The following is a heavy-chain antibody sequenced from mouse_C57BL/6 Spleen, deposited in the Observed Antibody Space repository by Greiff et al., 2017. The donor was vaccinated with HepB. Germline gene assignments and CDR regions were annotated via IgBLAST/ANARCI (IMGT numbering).Heavy chain of an antibody. J-gene: IGHJ4*01. Sequence: EVKLMESGGGLVQPKGSLKLSCAASGFSFNTYAMNWVRQAPGKGLEWVARIRSKSNNYATYYADSVKDRFTISRDDSESMLYLQMNNLKTEDTAMYYCVSITTNYAMDYWGQGTSVTVSS. V-gene: IGHV10-1*01. CDR2: IRSKSNNYAT. D-gene: IGHD1-1*01. CDR3: VSITTNYAMDY. CDR1: GFSFNTYA.